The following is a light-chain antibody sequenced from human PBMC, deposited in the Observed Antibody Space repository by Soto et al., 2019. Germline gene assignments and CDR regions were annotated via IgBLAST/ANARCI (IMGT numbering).Light chain of an antibody. CDR3: QQYDKLPPLT. Sequence: DIQMTQSPSSLSASVGDRVTITCQASQDISNYLNWYQQKPGKAPKLLIYDASNLETGVPSRFSGSGFGTDFPFTISSLQPEDIATYYCQQYDKLPPLTFGGGTKVEIK. V-gene: IGKV1-33*01. CDR1: QDISNY. CDR2: DAS. J-gene: IGKJ4*01.